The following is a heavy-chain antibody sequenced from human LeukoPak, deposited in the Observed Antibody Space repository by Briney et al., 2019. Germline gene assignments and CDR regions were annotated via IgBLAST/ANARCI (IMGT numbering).Heavy chain of an antibody. CDR2: ISWNSGSI. V-gene: IGHV3-9*01. CDR1: GFTFDDYA. CDR3: AKDSLYSSGWLFDY. Sequence: GRSLRLSCAASGFTFDDYAMHWVRQAPGKGLEWVSGISWNSGSIGYADSVKGRFTISRDNAKNSLYLQMNSLRAEDTALHYCAKDSLYSSGWLFDYWGQGTLVTVSS. J-gene: IGHJ4*02. D-gene: IGHD6-19*01.